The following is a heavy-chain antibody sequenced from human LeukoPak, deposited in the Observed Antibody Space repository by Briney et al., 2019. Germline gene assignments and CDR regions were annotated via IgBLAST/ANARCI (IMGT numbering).Heavy chain of an antibody. CDR3: ARDPGLGGFRSGYSYFDY. V-gene: IGHV4-38-2*02. D-gene: IGHD3-3*01. CDR2: IYHSGST. CDR1: GYSISSGYY. Sequence: SETLSLTCTVSGYSISSGYYWGWIRQPPGKGLEWIGSIYHSGSTYYNPSLKSRVTISVDTSKNQFSLKLSSVTAADTAVYYCARDPGLGGFRSGYSYFDYWGQGTLVTVSS. J-gene: IGHJ4*02.